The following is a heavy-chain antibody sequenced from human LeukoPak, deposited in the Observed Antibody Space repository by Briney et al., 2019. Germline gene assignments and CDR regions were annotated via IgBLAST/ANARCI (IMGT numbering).Heavy chain of an antibody. V-gene: IGHV1-69*13. CDR3: ARDCGSGSYYTPWSYYYYGMDV. J-gene: IGHJ6*02. Sequence: SVKVSCKASGGTFSSYAISWVRQAPGQGLEWMGGIIPIFGTANYAQKFQGRVTITADESTSTAYMELSSLRSEDTAVYYCARDCGSGSYYTPWSYYYYGMDVWGQGTTVTVSS. CDR2: IIPIFGTA. D-gene: IGHD3-10*01. CDR1: GGTFSSYA.